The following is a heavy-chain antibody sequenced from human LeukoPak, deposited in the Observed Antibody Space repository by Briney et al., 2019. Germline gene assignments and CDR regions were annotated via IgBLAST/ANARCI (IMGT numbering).Heavy chain of an antibody. J-gene: IGHJ1*01. CDR1: GYTFTNYW. Sequence: GESLKITCKASGYTFTNYWIGWVRQMPGKGLEWMGIIYPGDSDTRYSPSFRGQVIISADKSIRTAYLQWTSLKASDTAMYYCARHTGEGSHFQHWGQGSLVTVSS. V-gene: IGHV5-51*01. D-gene: IGHD3-16*01. CDR3: ARHTGEGSHFQH. CDR2: IYPGDSDT.